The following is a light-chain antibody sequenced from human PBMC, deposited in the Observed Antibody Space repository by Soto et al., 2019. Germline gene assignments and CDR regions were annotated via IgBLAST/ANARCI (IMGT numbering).Light chain of an antibody. J-gene: IGLJ2*01. CDR2: GVG. Sequence: QSALTQPASVSGSPGQSITISCTGTSSDVGGYNYVSWYQQQPGKAPKLMIYGVGNRPSGVSNRFSGSKSGNTASLTISRLQAEDEADYYCSSYTSSSTPVVFGGGTKLTVL. CDR3: SSYTSSSTPVV. CDR1: SSDVGGYNY. V-gene: IGLV2-14*01.